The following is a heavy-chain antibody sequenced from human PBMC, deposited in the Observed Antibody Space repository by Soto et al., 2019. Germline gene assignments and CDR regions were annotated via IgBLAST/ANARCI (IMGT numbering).Heavy chain of an antibody. CDR1: GFTFSSYS. CDR2: ISSSSSYI. D-gene: IGHD3-22*01. Sequence: GGSLRLSCAASGFTFSSYSMNWVRQAPGKGLEWVSSISSSSSYIYYADSVKGRFTISRDNAKNSLYLQMNSLRAEDTAVYYCARDDYYYDSSIDPWGQGTLVTVSS. V-gene: IGHV3-21*01. CDR3: ARDDYYYDSSIDP. J-gene: IGHJ5*02.